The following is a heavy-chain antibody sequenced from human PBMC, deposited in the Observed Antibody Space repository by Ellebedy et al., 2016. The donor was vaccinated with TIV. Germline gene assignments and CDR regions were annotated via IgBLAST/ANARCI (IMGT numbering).Heavy chain of an antibody. CDR3: ARGMYSSSRTLFDP. D-gene: IGHD6-6*01. Sequence: SETLSLTCTVSGGSISSYYWSWIRQPPGKGLEWIGSIYHSGSTYYNPSLKSRVTISVDTSKNQFSLKLSSVTAADTAVYYCARGMYSSSRTLFDPWGQGTLVTVSS. V-gene: IGHV4-38-2*02. J-gene: IGHJ5*02. CDR2: IYHSGST. CDR1: GGSISSYY.